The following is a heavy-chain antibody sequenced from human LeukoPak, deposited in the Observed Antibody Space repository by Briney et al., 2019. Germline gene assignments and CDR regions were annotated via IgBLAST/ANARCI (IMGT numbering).Heavy chain of an antibody. CDR1: GYSFSSYG. Sequence: GASVTVSCKTSGYSFSSYGIIWVRQAPGQGLAWVGWINPLIGNTDYAQNLQDRLTMTTDTSTSTAYLELRGLKSNDTAFYYCARLLGLIERGYCSRTSCSTDYWGQGTLVTVSS. J-gene: IGHJ4*02. CDR2: INPLIGNT. D-gene: IGHD2-2*01. CDR3: ARLLGLIERGYCSRTSCSTDY. V-gene: IGHV1-18*01.